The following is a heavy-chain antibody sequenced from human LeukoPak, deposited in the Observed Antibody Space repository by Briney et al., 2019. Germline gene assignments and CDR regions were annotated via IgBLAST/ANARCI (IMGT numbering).Heavy chain of an antibody. CDR1: GGSIRSYY. CDR3: AGRGSTSGSSPLDY. D-gene: IGHD2-2*01. CDR2: IYYSGTT. V-gene: IGHV4-59*01. J-gene: IGHJ4*02. Sequence: SETLSLTCTVSGGSIRSYYWSWIRQPPGKGLEWIGYIYYSGTTTYNPSLKSRVTISLDTSKNQFSLKLSSVTAADTALYYCAGRGSTSGSSPLDYWGQGNLVTVSS.